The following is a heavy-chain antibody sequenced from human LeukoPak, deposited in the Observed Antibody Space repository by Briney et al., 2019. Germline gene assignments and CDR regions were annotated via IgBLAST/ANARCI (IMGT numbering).Heavy chain of an antibody. CDR2: IYHSGST. CDR3: ARGFVSDRPDRPVP. J-gene: IGHJ5*02. CDR1: GGSFSGYY. V-gene: IGHV4-34*01. Sequence: SETLSLTCAVYGGSFSGYYWSWIRQPPGKGLEWIGEIYHSGSTNYNPSLKSRVTISVDTSKNQFSLKLSSVTAADTAVYYCARGFVSDRPDRPVPWGQGTLVTVSS. D-gene: IGHD1-14*01.